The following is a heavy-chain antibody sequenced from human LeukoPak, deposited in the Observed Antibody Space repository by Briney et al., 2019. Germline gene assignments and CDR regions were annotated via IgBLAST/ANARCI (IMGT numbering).Heavy chain of an antibody. V-gene: IGHV3-23*01. J-gene: IGHJ4*02. CDR2: ISGSGGNT. D-gene: IGHD6-13*01. Sequence: GGSLRLSCAASGFTFSTYSMSWVRQAPGKGLEWVSGISGSGGNTYYADSVKGRFTVSRDNSKNMLYLQMNSLRVEDTSVYYCARDRGSSWYDRDYWGQGTLVTVSS. CDR3: ARDRGSSWYDRDY. CDR1: GFTFSTYS.